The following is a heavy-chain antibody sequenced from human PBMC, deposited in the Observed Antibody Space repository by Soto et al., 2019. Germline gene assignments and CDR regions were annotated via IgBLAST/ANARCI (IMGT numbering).Heavy chain of an antibody. CDR2: IYYSGNI. CDR3: ARANIAASGTKFDP. Sequence: QVQLQESGPGLVKPSETLSLTCTVSGDSVTSRSYYWTWVRPPPGKGLEWIGYIYYSGNINYNPSHKSRFPISVDTSTNQFSLKLTSVTAADTAIYYCARANIAASGTKFDPWGQGILVTVSS. V-gene: IGHV4-61*01. D-gene: IGHD6-13*01. CDR1: GDSVTSRSYY. J-gene: IGHJ5*02.